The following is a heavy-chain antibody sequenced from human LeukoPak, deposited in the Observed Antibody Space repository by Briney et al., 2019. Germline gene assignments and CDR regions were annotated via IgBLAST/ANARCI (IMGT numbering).Heavy chain of an antibody. J-gene: IGHJ5*02. CDR1: GGSISSYY. D-gene: IGHD3-22*01. CDR3: ARDHRTTYYYDSSGYYGGFDP. V-gene: IGHV4-59*01. CDR2: IYYSGST. Sequence: SETLSLTCTVSGGSISSYYWSWIRQPPGKGLEWIGYIYYSGSTNYNPSLKSRVTISVDTSKNQFSLKLSSVTAADTAVYYCARDHRTTYYYDSSGYYGGFDPWGQGTLVTVSS.